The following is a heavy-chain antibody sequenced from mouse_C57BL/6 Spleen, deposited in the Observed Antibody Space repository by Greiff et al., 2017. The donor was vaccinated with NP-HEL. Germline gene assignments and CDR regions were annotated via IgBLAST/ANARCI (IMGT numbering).Heavy chain of an antibody. Sequence: DVKLVESGPGLVKPSQSLSLTCSVTGYSITSGYYWNWIRQFPGNKLEWMGYISYDGSNNYNPSLKNRISITRDTSKNQFFLKLNSVTTEDTATYYCAREGPHYYGSSYDYAMDYWGQGTSVTVSS. CDR2: ISYDGSN. CDR1: GYSITSGYY. CDR3: AREGPHYYGSSYDYAMDY. V-gene: IGHV3-6*01. D-gene: IGHD1-1*01. J-gene: IGHJ4*01.